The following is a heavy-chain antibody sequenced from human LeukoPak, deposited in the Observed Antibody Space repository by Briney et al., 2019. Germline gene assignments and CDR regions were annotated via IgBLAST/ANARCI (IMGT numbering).Heavy chain of an antibody. V-gene: IGHV4-61*01. D-gene: IGHD5-18*01. J-gene: IGHJ4*02. CDR3: AREAMYSYGNNFDY. Sequence: SEALSLTCTVSGGSVSSGSYYWSWIRQPPGKGLEWIGYIYYSGSTNYNPSLKSRVTISVDTSKNQFSLKLSSVTAADTAVYHCAREAMYSYGNNFDYWGQGTLVTVSS. CDR2: IYYSGST. CDR1: GGSVSSGSYY.